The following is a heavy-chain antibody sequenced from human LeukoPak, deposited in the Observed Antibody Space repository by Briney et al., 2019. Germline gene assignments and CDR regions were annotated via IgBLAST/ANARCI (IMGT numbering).Heavy chain of an antibody. V-gene: IGHV3-9*01. J-gene: IGHJ4*02. D-gene: IGHD6-19*01. CDR2: ISWNSGSI. Sequence: PGRSLRLSCAASGFTFDDYAMHWVRQAPGKGLEWVSGISWNSGSIGYADSVKGRFTISRDDAKNSLYLQMNSLRAEDTALYYCAKGSSGWYDRQDFDYWGQGTLVTVSS. CDR3: AKGSSGWYDRQDFDY. CDR1: GFTFDDYA.